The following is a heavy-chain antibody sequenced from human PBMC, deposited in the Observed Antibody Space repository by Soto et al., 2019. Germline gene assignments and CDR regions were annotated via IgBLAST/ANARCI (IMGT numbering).Heavy chain of an antibody. CDR2: IRSKAYGGTT. J-gene: IGHJ5*02. D-gene: IGHD1-1*01. CDR3: TRWKNWFDP. V-gene: IGHV3-49*04. Sequence: GGSLRLSCTASGFTFGDYAMSWVRQAPGKGLEWVGFIRSKAYGGTTEYAASVKGRFTISRDDSKSIAYLQMNSLKTEDTAVYYCTRWKNWFDPWGQGTLVTVSS. CDR1: GFTFGDYA.